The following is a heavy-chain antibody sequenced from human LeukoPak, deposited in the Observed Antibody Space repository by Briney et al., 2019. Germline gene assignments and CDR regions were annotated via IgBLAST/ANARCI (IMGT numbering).Heavy chain of an antibody. J-gene: IGHJ4*02. CDR1: GGSFSGYY. Sequence: SETLSLTCAVYGGSFSGYYWSWIRQPPGKGLEWIGEINHSGSTNYNPSLKSRVTISADTSKNQFSLKLSSVTAADTAVYYCARGPYIAVAVPGLGFDYWGQGTLVTVSS. V-gene: IGHV4-34*01. CDR2: INHSGST. D-gene: IGHD6-19*01. CDR3: ARGPYIAVAVPGLGFDY.